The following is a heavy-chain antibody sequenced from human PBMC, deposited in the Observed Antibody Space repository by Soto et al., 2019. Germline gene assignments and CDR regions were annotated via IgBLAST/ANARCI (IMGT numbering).Heavy chain of an antibody. Sequence: GGALRVSCAASGFTLSSDAMHWVRQAPGKGLEWVSAISGSGGSEFYADSVKGRSTISRDNSKNTLYLQMKSLRAEDTALYYCAKGDTTMITDYYAMDVWRQGTKVTLSS. CDR1: GFTLSSDA. J-gene: IGHJ6*02. D-gene: IGHD5-18*01. V-gene: IGHV3-23*01. CDR2: ISGSGGSE. CDR3: AKGDTTMITDYYAMDV.